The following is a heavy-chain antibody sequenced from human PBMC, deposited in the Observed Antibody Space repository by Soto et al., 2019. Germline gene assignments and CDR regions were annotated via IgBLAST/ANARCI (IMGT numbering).Heavy chain of an antibody. J-gene: IGHJ4*02. CDR1: GGSISSGGYY. CDR3: AREVLEWLFFDY. V-gene: IGHV4-31*03. CDR2: SYYSGST. Sequence: QVQLQESGPGLVKPSQTLSLTCTVSGGSISSGGYYCSWIRQHPGKGLEWIGYSYYSGSTYYNPSLRRRVTISVDTSKNQFSLKLSSVTAADTAVYYCAREVLEWLFFDYWGQGTLVTVSS. D-gene: IGHD3-3*01.